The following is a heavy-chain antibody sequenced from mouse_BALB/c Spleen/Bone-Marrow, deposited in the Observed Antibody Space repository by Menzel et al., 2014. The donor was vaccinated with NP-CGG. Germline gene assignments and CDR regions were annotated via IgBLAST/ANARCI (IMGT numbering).Heavy chain of an antibody. V-gene: IGHV7-3*02. CDR1: GFTFTDYY. D-gene: IGHD2-2*01. CDR2: IRNKANGYTT. CDR3: ARDGYDDY. Sequence: EVKLMESGGGLVQPGGSLRLSCATSGFTFTDYYMSWVRQPPGKALEWLGFIRNKANGYTTEYSASVKGWFTISRDNSQSILYLRMNTLRAEDSATYYCARDGYDDYWGQGTTLTVSS. J-gene: IGHJ2*01.